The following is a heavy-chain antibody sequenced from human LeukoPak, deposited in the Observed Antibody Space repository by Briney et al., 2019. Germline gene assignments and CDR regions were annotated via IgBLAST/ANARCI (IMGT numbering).Heavy chain of an antibody. J-gene: IGHJ4*02. CDR1: GYTFTSYG. D-gene: IGHD1-26*01. V-gene: IGHV1-18*01. Sequence: ASVKVSCKASGYTFTSYGISWVRQAPGQGLEWMGWISAYNGNTNYAQKLQGRVTMTTDTSTSTAYMELRSLRSDDTAVYYCARDLRFSGSQLFDYWGQGTLVTVSS. CDR3: ARDLRFSGSQLFDY. CDR2: ISAYNGNT.